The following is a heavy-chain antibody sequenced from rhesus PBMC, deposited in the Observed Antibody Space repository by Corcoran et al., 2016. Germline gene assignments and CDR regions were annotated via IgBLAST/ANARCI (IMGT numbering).Heavy chain of an antibody. Sequence: QVQLQESGPGLVKPSETLSLTCAVSGGSISSNYWSWIRQPPGKGLEWSGRIYGSAGSTDYNPSLKSRVTISTDTSKNHFSLKLSSVTAADTAVYYCARGGIAAAGKYYFDYWGQGVLVTVSS. J-gene: IGHJ4*01. V-gene: IGHV4-160*01. CDR3: ARGGIAAAGKYYFDY. D-gene: IGHD6-25*01. CDR1: GGSISSNY. CDR2: IYGSAGST.